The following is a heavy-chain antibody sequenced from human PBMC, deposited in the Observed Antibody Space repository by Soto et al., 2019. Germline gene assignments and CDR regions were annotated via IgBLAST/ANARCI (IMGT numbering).Heavy chain of an antibody. CDR1: GYSFTSYW. CDR3: AVSHEKCYYYYGMDV. CDR2: IDPSDSYT. J-gene: IGHJ6*02. Sequence: PGESLKISCKGSGYSFTSYWISWVRQMPGKGLEWMGRIDPSDSYTNYSPSFQGHVTISADKSISTAYLQWSSLKASDTAMYYCAVSHEKCYYYYGMDVWGQGTTVTVSS. V-gene: IGHV5-10-1*01.